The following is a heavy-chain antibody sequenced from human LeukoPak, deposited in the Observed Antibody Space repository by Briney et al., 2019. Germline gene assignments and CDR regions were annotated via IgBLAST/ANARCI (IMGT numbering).Heavy chain of an antibody. CDR1: GYTFTGYY. J-gene: IGHJ5*02. CDR3: ARPYYDWSNEFDP. D-gene: IGHD3-16*01. Sequence: GASVKVSCKASGYTFTGYYMHWVRQAPGQGLEWMGRFNPNSGGTNYAQKFQGRVTMTRDRSISTAYMELSSLTADDTAVYYCARPYYDWSNEFDPASQGTLGTVSA. V-gene: IGHV1-2*06. CDR2: FNPNSGGT.